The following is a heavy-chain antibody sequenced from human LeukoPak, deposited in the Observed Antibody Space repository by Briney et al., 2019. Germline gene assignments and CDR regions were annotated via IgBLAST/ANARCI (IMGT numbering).Heavy chain of an antibody. J-gene: IGHJ4*02. V-gene: IGHV3-74*01. Sequence: QPGGSLSRSCAASGFTFSSYWMHWVRQAPGKGLVWVSRINSDGSSTSYADSVKGRFTISRDNAKNTLYLQMSSLRAEDTAVYYCARVGGRGSPVSYWGQATLVTVSS. CDR2: INSDGSST. CDR1: GFTFSSYW. D-gene: IGHD3-16*01. CDR3: ARVGGRGSPVSY.